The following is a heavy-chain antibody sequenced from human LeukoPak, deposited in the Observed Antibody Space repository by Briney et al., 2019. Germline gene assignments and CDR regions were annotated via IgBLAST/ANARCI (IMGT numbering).Heavy chain of an antibody. V-gene: IGHV4-39*01. CDR1: GGSISSSSYY. D-gene: IGHD4-17*01. CDR2: IYYSGST. CDR3: ARGRPTVTTYVDV. J-gene: IGHJ6*02. Sequence: SETLSLTCTVSGGSISSSSYYWGWIRQPPGKGLEWIGSIYYSGSTYYNPSLKSRVTISVDTSKNQFSLRLSSVTAADTAVYYCARGRPTVTTYVDVWGQGATVTVSS.